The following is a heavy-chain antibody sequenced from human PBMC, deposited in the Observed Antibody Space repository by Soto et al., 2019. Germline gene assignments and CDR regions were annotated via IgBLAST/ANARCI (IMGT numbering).Heavy chain of an antibody. V-gene: IGHV1-18*01. D-gene: IGHD2-21*02. CDR3: ARGKVGGDSKS. CDR1: GYTFSNYG. CDR2: ISGYIHNT. J-gene: IGHJ5*02. Sequence: QVQLVQSGAEVKKPGASVKVSCKASGYTFSNYGINWVRQAPGQGLEWMGWISGYIHNTKYAQKVQGRFTMTTDTSTSTAYMELRSLRSDDTAVYYCARGKVGGDSKSWGQGTLVTVSS.